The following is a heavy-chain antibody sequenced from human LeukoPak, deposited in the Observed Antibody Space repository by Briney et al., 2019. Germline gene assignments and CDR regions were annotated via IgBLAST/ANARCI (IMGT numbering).Heavy chain of an antibody. D-gene: IGHD4-17*01. J-gene: IGHJ3*02. V-gene: IGHV3-33*08. CDR3: ARVGTVTEDGDAFDI. Sequence: PGGSLRLSCAASGLTFSSYGMHWVRQAPGKGLEWVAVIWYGGSNKYYADSVKGRFTISRDNSKNTLYLQMNGLRAEDTAVYYCARVGTVTEDGDAFDIWGQGTMVTVSS. CDR1: GLTFSSYG. CDR2: IWYGGSNK.